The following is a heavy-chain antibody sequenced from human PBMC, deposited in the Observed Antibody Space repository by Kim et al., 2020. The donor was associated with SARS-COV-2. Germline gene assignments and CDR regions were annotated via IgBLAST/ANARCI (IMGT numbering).Heavy chain of an antibody. CDR3: ARDLPLLWGISSGMDV. CDR2: INHSGST. CDR1: GGSFSGYY. J-gene: IGHJ6*02. D-gene: IGHD3-10*01. Sequence: SETLSLTCAVYGGSFSGYYWSWIRQPPGKGLEWIGEINHSGSTNYNPSLKSRVTISVDTSKNQFSLKLSSVTAADTAVYYCARDLPLLWGISSGMDVWGQVTTVTVSS. V-gene: IGHV4-34*01.